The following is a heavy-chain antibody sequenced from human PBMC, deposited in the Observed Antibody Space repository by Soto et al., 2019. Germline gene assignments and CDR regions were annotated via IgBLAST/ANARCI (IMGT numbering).Heavy chain of an antibody. D-gene: IGHD1-1*01. CDR2: ISAQNGNT. J-gene: IGHJ4*02. CDR1: GYTFTSSG. CDR3: ARGRYGDY. Sequence: QVHLVQSGAEVKKPGASVKVSCKGSGYTFTSSGITWVRQAPGQGLEWMGWISAQNGNTDYAQKLQGRVTVTRDTSTSTAYMELRSLRSADTAVYYCARGRYGDYWGQGARVTVSS. V-gene: IGHV1-18*01.